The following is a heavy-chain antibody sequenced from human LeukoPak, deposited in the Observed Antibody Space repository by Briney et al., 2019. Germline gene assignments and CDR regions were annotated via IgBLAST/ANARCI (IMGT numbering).Heavy chain of an antibody. V-gene: IGHV4-59*08. Sequence: SETLSLTCILSRGSLSSYYWSWIRQPPGKGLEWIGNIYNSGSTNYNPSLKSRVTISVDTSKNQFSLKLTSVTATDTAFYYCARGSTWLTSKWGEGTLVTVSS. J-gene: IGHJ4*02. D-gene: IGHD3-22*01. CDR1: RGSLSSYY. CDR3: ARGSTWLTSK. CDR2: IYNSGST.